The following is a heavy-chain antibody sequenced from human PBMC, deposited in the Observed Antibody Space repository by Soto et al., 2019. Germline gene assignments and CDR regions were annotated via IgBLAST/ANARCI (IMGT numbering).Heavy chain of an antibody. CDR3: ANPITMVRGVISPTRSAFDY. CDR2: ISASGGST. J-gene: IGHJ4*02. CDR1: GFTFSTYA. Sequence: GGSLGLSCAASGFTFSTYAMTWVRQAPGKGLEWVSAISASGGSTYYADSVKGRFTISRDNSKNTLYLQMNSLRAQDTAVYYCANPITMVRGVISPTRSAFDYWGQGTLVTVSS. D-gene: IGHD3-10*01. V-gene: IGHV3-23*01.